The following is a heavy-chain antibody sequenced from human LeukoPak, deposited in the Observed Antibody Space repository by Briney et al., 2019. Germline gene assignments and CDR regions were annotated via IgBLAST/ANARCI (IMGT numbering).Heavy chain of an antibody. Sequence: SETLSLTCTVSGGSISSYYWSWIRQPPGKGLEWIGYIYYSGSTNYNPSLKSRVTISVDTSKNQFSLKLSSVTAADTAVYYCATDTPSGYYGPRSYYYMDVWGKGTTVTISS. V-gene: IGHV4-59*01. CDR2: IYYSGST. D-gene: IGHD3-10*01. CDR3: ATDTPSGYYGPRSYYYMDV. J-gene: IGHJ6*03. CDR1: GGSISSYY.